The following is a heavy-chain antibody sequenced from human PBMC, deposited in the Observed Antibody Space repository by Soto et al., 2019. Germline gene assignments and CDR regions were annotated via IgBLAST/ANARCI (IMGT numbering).Heavy chain of an antibody. CDR1: GFTFSNYW. Sequence: EMQLVESGGGLVQPGGSLRLSCAASGFTFSNYWMHWVRQVPGKGLMWVSQIKGDGTNIRYADSVKGRFTISRDNAKNTLYLQMNSLRAEDTAVYYCARGDDGPSTLDYWGQGILVTVSS. D-gene: IGHD2-2*01. J-gene: IGHJ4*02. CDR2: IKGDGTNI. V-gene: IGHV3-74*01. CDR3: ARGDDGPSTLDY.